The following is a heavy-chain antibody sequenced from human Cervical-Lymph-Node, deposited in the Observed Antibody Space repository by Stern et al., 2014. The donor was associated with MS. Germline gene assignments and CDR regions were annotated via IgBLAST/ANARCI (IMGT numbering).Heavy chain of an antibody. V-gene: IGHV3-30*03. CDR2: MSLVGGNK. J-gene: IGHJ6*02. CDR1: GFSLSNSA. CDR3: MGVGDAMHV. Sequence: VQLVESGGGVVQPGRSLTLSCAASGFSLSNSAMHWVRQAPGKGLEWVAVMSLVGGNKKYGDSVKGRCSISRDMANNTLFLQINSLRLEDTAVYYCMGVGDAMHVWGQGTTVIVSS.